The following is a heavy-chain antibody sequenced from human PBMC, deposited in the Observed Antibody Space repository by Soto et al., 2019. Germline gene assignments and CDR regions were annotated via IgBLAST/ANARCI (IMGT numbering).Heavy chain of an antibody. CDR3: AREAPMDV. CDR2: IWSAGLI. J-gene: IGHJ6*02. Sequence: GGSLRLSCAASGFTVSSKYMSWVRQAPGKGLEWISVIWSAGLIYYADSVRGRFTISRDISKNILYLEMTSLRADDTAVYYCAREAPMDVWGQGTTVTVS. V-gene: IGHV3-53*01. CDR1: GFTVSSKY.